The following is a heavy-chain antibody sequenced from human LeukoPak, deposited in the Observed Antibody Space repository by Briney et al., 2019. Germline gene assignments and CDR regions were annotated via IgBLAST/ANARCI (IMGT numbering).Heavy chain of an antibody. V-gene: IGHV4-30-4*01. CDR3: ARGRFTVATPFDY. Sequence: SETLSLTCTVSGGSISSGDYYWSWIRQPPGKGLEWIGYIYYSGSTYYNPSHKSRVTISVDTSKNQFSLKLSSVTAADTAVYYCARGRFTVATPFDYWGQGTLVTVSS. D-gene: IGHD5-12*01. CDR1: GGSISSGDYY. CDR2: IYYSGST. J-gene: IGHJ4*02.